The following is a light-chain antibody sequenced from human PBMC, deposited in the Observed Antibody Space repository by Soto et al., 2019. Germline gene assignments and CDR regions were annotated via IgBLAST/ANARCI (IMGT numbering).Light chain of an antibody. CDR1: QSVSSSY. J-gene: IGKJ5*01. CDR3: QQYGSSPFIT. V-gene: IGKV3-20*01. Sequence: EIALTQSPGTLSLSPGERATLSCRASQSVSSSYLAWYQQKPGQAPRLLIYGASSRATGIPDRFSGSGSGTDFTLTISRLEPEDFAVYYCQQYGSSPFITFGQGTRLEIK. CDR2: GAS.